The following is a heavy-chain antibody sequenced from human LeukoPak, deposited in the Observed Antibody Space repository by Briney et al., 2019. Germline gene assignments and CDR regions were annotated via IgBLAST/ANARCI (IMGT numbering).Heavy chain of an antibody. D-gene: IGHD5-12*01. CDR2: ISSSSSTI. J-gene: IGHJ4*02. CDR1: GFTFSSYS. Sequence: PGGSLRLSCAASGFTFSSYSMLWVRQAPGKGLEWVSYISSSSSTIYYADSVKGRFTISRDNSKNTLYLQMNSLRAEDTALYYCAREPYGGYVPQFDYWGQGTLVTVSS. V-gene: IGHV3-48*01. CDR3: AREPYGGYVPQFDY.